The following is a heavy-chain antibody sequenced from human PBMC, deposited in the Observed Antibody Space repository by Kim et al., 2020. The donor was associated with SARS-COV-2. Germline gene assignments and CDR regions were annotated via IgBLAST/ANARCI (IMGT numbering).Heavy chain of an antibody. CDR3: AREVKYQYAYYYYGMDV. CDR2: ISSSSSYT. V-gene: IGHV3-11*05. J-gene: IGHJ6*02. CDR1: GFTFSDYY. Sequence: GGSLRLSCAASGFTFSDYYMSWIRQAPGKGLEWVSYISSSSSYTNYADSVKGRFTISRDNAKNSLYLQMNRLRAEDTAVYYCAREVKYQYAYYYYGMDVWGQGTTVTVSS. D-gene: IGHD2-2*01.